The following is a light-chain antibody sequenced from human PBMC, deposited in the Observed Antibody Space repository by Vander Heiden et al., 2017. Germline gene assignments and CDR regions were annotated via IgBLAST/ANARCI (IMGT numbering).Light chain of an antibody. CDR1: SSDVGGYNY. J-gene: IGLJ3*02. CDR3: SSYAGSYTWV. Sequence: QSALTQPRSVSVSPGQSVTISCTGTSSDVGGYNYVSWYQQHPGRAPKVFMYDVTQRPSGVPDRFSGSKSGNTASLTISGLQAEDEADYYCSSYAGSYTWVFGGGTKLTVL. V-gene: IGLV2-11*01. CDR2: DVT.